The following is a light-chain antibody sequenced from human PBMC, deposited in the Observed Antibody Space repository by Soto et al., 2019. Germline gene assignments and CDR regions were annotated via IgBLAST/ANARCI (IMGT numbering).Light chain of an antibody. CDR1: QSVSNNY. J-gene: IGKJ1*01. V-gene: IGKV3-20*01. CDR2: GAS. Sequence: EIVLTQSPGTLSLSPGERATLSCRASQSVSNNYLAWYQQKPGQAPRLLIYGASNRATGIPDRFSGSGSGTDFTLTISRLEPEAFAVYYCQQYGSSGTVGQGTKVDIK. CDR3: QQYGSSGT.